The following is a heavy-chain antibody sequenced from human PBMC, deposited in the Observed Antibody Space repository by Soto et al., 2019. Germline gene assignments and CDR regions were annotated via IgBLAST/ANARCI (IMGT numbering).Heavy chain of an antibody. J-gene: IGHJ6*02. D-gene: IGHD3-3*01. Sequence: ASVKVSCKVSGYTLTELSMHWVRQAPGKGLEWMGGFDPEDGETIYAQKFQGRVTMTEDTSTDTAYMELSSLRSEDTAVYYCATQGYDFLTYYYYYGMDVWGQGTTVTVSS. CDR1: GYTLTELS. CDR2: FDPEDGET. V-gene: IGHV1-24*01. CDR3: ATQGYDFLTYYYYYGMDV.